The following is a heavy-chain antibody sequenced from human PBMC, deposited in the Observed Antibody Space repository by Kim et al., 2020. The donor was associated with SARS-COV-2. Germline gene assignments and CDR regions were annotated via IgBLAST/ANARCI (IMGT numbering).Heavy chain of an antibody. V-gene: IGHV3-74*01. J-gene: IGHJ6*02. D-gene: IGHD5-12*01. CDR3: ARGRDGYNYFYYYGMDV. Sequence: VKGRFTISRDNAKNTLYLQMNSLRAEDTAVYFCARGRDGYNYFYYYGMDVWGQGTTVTVSS.